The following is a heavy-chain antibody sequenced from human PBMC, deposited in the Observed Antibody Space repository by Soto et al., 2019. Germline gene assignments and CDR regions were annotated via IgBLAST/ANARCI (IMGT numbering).Heavy chain of an antibody. CDR2: ISGSGGST. D-gene: IGHD2-15*01. V-gene: IGHV3-23*01. Sequence: GGSLRLSCAASGFTVSSNYMSWVRQAPGKGLEWVSAISGSGGSTYYADSVKGRFTISRDNSKNTLYLQMNSLRAEDTAVYYCAKVRGQVGPDNFDYWGQGTLVNVSS. CDR1: GFTVSSNY. CDR3: AKVRGQVGPDNFDY. J-gene: IGHJ4*02.